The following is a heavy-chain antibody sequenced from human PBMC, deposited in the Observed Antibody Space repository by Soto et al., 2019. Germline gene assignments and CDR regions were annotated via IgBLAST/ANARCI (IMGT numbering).Heavy chain of an antibody. CDR3: ARDAGYCSGGSCYSRGNWFDP. CDR2: INADNGNT. V-gene: IGHV1-3*01. Sequence: QVQLVQSGAEVKKPGASVKVSCKASGYTFTSYAMHWVRQAPGQRLEWMGWINADNGNTKYSQKFQGRVTITRDTSESTAYMELSSLRSEDTAVYYCARDAGYCSGGSCYSRGNWFDPWGQGTLVTVSS. CDR1: GYTFTSYA. D-gene: IGHD2-15*01. J-gene: IGHJ5*02.